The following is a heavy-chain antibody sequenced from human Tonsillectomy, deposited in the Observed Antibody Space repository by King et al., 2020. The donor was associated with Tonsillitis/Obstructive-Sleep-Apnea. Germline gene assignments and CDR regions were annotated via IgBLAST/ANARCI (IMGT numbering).Heavy chain of an antibody. J-gene: IGHJ4*02. CDR3: ARAKKEYYDILTGPRSRFFDY. Sequence: QLQESGPGLVKPSGTLSLTCAVSGGSISSSNWWRWVRQPPGKGREWIGEIYHSGSTNYSPSLKSRVTISVDKSKNQFSLKLSPVTAADTAVYYCARAKKEYYDILTGPRSRFFDYWGQGTLVTVSS. V-gene: IGHV4-4*02. CDR1: GGSISSSNW. CDR2: IYHSGST. D-gene: IGHD3-9*01.